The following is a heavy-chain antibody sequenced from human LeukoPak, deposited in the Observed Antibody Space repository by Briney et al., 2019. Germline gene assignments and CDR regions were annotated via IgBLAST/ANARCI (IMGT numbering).Heavy chain of an antibody. CDR1: GYSIKNGYY. V-gene: IGHV4-38-2*02. CDR3: ARGNAFDV. CDR2: ILHTGKT. J-gene: IGHJ3*01. Sequence: SENLSLTCSVSGYSIKNGYYWDWIRQALGKGMEWLGSILHTGKTFYNPSLKSRLTLSVDTPKNQFSLNLRSVTASDTAVYYCARGNAFDVWGQGTMVTVSS.